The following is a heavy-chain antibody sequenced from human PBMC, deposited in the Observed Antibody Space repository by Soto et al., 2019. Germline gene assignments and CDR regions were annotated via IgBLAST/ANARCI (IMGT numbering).Heavy chain of an antibody. CDR3: AREYYDFWSVTYSYYGLDV. CDR2: IFSSGST. D-gene: IGHD3-3*01. V-gene: IGHV4-59*02. Sequence: SETLSLTCTVSGGSVSRYYWSWIRQAPGRGLEWIGNIFSSGSTNYNPSLKSRVAISVDTSKNQVSLKLNAVTTADTAVYYCAREYYDFWSVTYSYYGLDVWGQGTTVTVSS. J-gene: IGHJ6*02. CDR1: GGSVSRYY.